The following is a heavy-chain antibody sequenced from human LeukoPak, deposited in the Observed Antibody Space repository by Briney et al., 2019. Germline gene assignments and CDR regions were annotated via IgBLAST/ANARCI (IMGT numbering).Heavy chain of an antibody. V-gene: IGHV3-30*18. Sequence: GGSLRLSCAASGFTFSSYGMHWVRQAPGKGLEWVAVISYDGSNKYYADSVKGRFTISRDNSKNTLYLQMNSLRTEDTAVYYCAKDELRFLEWLLSRMDVWGQGTTVTVSS. CDR3: AKDELRFLEWLLSRMDV. CDR1: GFTFSSYG. D-gene: IGHD3-3*01. CDR2: ISYDGSNK. J-gene: IGHJ6*02.